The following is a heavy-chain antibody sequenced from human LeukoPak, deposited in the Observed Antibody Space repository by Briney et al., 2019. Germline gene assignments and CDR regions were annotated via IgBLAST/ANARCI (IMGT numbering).Heavy chain of an antibody. V-gene: IGHV3-48*03. CDR3: ARDQGTYGSGSYSPDY. D-gene: IGHD3-10*01. Sequence: GGSLRLSCEASGPTFSSYDMNWVRHAAGKWRGWVSYISSSGNLIHYADSVKGRYTFSRNNASNSLYLQMNSLSADDTAIYYGARDQGTYGSGSYSPDYWGQGTLVTVSS. J-gene: IGHJ4*02. CDR2: ISSSGNLI. CDR1: GPTFSSYD.